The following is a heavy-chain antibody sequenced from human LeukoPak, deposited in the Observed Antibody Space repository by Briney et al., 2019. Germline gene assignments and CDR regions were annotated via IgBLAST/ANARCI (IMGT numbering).Heavy chain of an antibody. D-gene: IGHD5-18*01. CDR1: GFTFSSYA. J-gene: IGHJ3*02. Sequence: PGGSLRLSCAASGFTFSSYAMHWVRQAPGKGLEWVAVISYDGSNKYYADSVKGRFTISRDNSKNTLYLQMSSLRAEDTAVYYCARDGVEQLRDAFDIWGQGTMVTVSS. CDR3: ARDGVEQLRDAFDI. V-gene: IGHV3-30-3*01. CDR2: ISYDGSNK.